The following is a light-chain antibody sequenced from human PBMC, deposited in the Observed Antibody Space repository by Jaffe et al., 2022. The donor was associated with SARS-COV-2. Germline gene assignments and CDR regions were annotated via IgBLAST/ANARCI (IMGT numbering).Light chain of an antibody. V-gene: IGKV1-5*03. J-gene: IGKJ2*01. CDR1: QSISTS. Sequence: DIQMTQFPSTLSASVGDRVTITCRASQSISTSLAWYQQKPGKAPKLLIYTASILESGVPSRLSGSGSGTEFTLTVNNLQPDDFATYYCQQYNSFPYTFGQGTKLEIK. CDR2: TAS. CDR3: QQYNSFPYT.